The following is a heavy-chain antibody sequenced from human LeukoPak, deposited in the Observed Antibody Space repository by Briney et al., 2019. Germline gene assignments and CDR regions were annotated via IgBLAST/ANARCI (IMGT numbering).Heavy chain of an antibody. CDR1: GGSISTYY. J-gene: IGHJ3*01. Sequence: SETLSLTCTVSGGSISTYYWSWIRQPPGKGLEWIGYIYYSGSTKYNPSLKSRVTISLDTSKNQFSLKLRSVTAADTAVYYCAREGGSNSFYSDAFNLWGQGTMVTVSS. CDR3: AREGGSNSFYSDAFNL. V-gene: IGHV4-59*01. CDR2: IYYSGST. D-gene: IGHD6-13*01.